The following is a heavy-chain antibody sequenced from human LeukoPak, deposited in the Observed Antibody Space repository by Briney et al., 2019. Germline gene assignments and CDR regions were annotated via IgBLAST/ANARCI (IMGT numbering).Heavy chain of an antibody. V-gene: IGHV4-4*02. Sequence: PSETLSLTCAVSGGSISSSNWWSWVRQPPGKGLEWIGEIYHSGSTNYNPSLKSRVTISVDKSKNQFSLKLSSVTAADTAVYYCARDLFSQDIVVVPAAGVPYYYYYMDVWGKGTTVTVSS. CDR3: ARDLFSQDIVVVPAAGVPYYYYYMDV. J-gene: IGHJ6*03. D-gene: IGHD2-2*01. CDR1: GGSISSSNW. CDR2: IYHSGST.